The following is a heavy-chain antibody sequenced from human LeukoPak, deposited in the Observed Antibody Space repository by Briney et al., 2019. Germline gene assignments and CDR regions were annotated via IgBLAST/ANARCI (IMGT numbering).Heavy chain of an antibody. CDR2: INPTGSST. Sequence: ASVKVSCKASGYTFTSHYMHWVRQAPGQGLEWMGLINPTGSSTGYAQKFQGRVTMTRNTSISTAYMELSSLRSEDTAMYYCARGRVRGKYYYYYYMDVWGKGTTVTISS. V-gene: IGHV1-46*01. CDR1: GYTFTSHY. D-gene: IGHD3-10*01. CDR3: ARGRVRGKYYYYYYMDV. J-gene: IGHJ6*03.